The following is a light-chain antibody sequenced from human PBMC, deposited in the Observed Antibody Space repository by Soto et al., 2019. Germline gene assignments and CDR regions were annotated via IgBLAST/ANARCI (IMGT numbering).Light chain of an antibody. CDR2: TLS. J-gene: IGKJ5*01. V-gene: IGKV2-40*01. CDR1: RSLLDSADGNTY. Sequence: DIVMTQTPLSLPVTPGEPASISCTSSRSLLDSADGNTYLDWYVQKPGQSPQLLIHTLSSRASGVPDRFSGIGSMTDFTLRISRVEAEDVGIYFCMQRIYFPITFGQGTRLEI. CDR3: MQRIYFPIT.